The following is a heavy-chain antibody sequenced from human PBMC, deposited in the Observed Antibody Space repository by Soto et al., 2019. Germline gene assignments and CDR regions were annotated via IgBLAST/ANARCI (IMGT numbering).Heavy chain of an antibody. J-gene: IGHJ4*02. Sequence: WTWIRQPPGKGLEWIAHIYSIGSTYYNPSLKSRVTISVDTSKNQFSLRLSSMTAADTAVYYCARLWQGYFDYWGQGSLVTVSS. V-gene: IGHV4-61*07. CDR2: IYSIGST. CDR3: ARLWQGYFDY.